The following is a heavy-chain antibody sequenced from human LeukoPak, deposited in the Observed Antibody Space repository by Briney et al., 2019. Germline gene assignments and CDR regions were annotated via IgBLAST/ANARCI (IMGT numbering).Heavy chain of an antibody. CDR1: GFTFSNYA. Sequence: GGSLRLSCAASGFTFSNYAMIWVRQAPGKGLEWVSAISGSGVGTYYADSVKGRFTISRDNSKNTLYLQMNSLRVEDTAVYYCARTLWKSSSSRWGQGTLVTVSS. J-gene: IGHJ4*02. CDR2: ISGSGVGT. D-gene: IGHD6-6*01. CDR3: ARTLWKSSSSR. V-gene: IGHV3-23*01.